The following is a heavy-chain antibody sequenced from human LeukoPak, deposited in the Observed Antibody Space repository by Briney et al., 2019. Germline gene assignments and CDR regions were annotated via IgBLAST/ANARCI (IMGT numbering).Heavy chain of an antibody. CDR3: GGGGGGLLWFGENDAFDI. J-gene: IGHJ3*02. V-gene: IGHV3-11*04. CDR2: ISSSGSTI. D-gene: IGHD3-10*01. CDR1: GFTFSDYY. Sequence: PGGSLRLSCAASGFTFSDYYMSWIRQAPGKGLEWVSYISSSGSTIYYADSVKGRFTISRDNSKNTLYLQMNSLRAEDTAVYYCGGGGGGLLWFGENDAFDIWGQGTMVTVSS.